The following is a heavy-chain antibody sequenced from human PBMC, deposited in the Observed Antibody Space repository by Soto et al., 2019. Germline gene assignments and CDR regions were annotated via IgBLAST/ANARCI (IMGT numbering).Heavy chain of an antibody. CDR3: ARAGGDGYNLDYYYGMDV. Sequence: SVKVSCKASGGTFSSYAISWVRQAPGQGLEWMGGIIPISGTAKYAQKFQGRVTITADESTSTAYMELSSLRSEDTAVYYCARAGGDGYNLDYYYGMDVWGQGTTVTVSS. J-gene: IGHJ6*02. CDR1: GGTFSSYA. V-gene: IGHV1-69*13. D-gene: IGHD2-21*01. CDR2: IIPISGTA.